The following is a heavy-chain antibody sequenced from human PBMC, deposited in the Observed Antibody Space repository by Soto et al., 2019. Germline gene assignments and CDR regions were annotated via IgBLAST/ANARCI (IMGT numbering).Heavy chain of an antibody. D-gene: IGHD5-18*01. CDR3: AKVGSSGYSYGYFDY. CDR2: ISYDGSNK. J-gene: IGHJ4*02. V-gene: IGHV3-30*18. CDR1: GFTFSSYG. Sequence: QVQLVESGGGVVQPGRSLRLSCAASGFTFSSYGMHWVRQAPGKGLEWVAVISYDGSNKYYADSVKGRFTISRDNSKNTLYLQMNSLRAEDTAAYYCAKVGSSGYSYGYFDYWGQGTLVTVSS.